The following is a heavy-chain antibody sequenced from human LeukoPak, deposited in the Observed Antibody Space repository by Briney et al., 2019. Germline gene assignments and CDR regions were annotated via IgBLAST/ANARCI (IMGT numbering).Heavy chain of an antibody. CDR1: GGTFSSYT. CDR3: ASLAQNYYDSSGYYYNWFDP. D-gene: IGHD3-22*01. Sequence: SVKVSCKASGGTFSSYTISWVRQAPGQGLEWMGRIIPILGIANYAQKFQGRVTITADKSASTAYMELSSLRSEDTAVYYCASLAQNYYDSSGYYYNWFDPWGQGTLVTVSS. CDR2: IIPILGIA. V-gene: IGHV1-69*02. J-gene: IGHJ5*02.